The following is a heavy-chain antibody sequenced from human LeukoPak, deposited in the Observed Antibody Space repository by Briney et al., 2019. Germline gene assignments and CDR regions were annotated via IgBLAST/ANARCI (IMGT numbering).Heavy chain of an antibody. J-gene: IGHJ4*02. V-gene: IGHV1-2*02. D-gene: IGHD3-10*01. CDR2: INPNSGGT. CDR1: GYTFTGYY. CDR3: ARKDYYGSGNIDY. Sequence: ASVEVSCKASGYTFTGYYMHWVRQAPGQGLEWMGWINPNSGGTNYAQKFQGRVTMTRDTSISTAYMELSRLRSDDTAVYYCARKDYYGSGNIDYWGQGTLVTVSS.